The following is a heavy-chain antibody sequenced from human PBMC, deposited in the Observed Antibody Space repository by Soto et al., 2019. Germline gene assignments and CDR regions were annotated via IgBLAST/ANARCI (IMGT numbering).Heavy chain of an antibody. J-gene: IGHJ2*01. CDR1: GVSITPYF. D-gene: IGHD3-9*01. V-gene: IGHV4-4*07. CDR2: IYASGRT. CDR3: ASHFDVDPSLDQYYFDL. Sequence: QVQLQESGPGLVKPSETLSLTCTVSGVSITPYFWSWIRQPAGKAPEWVGHIYASGRTTYNPSLKSRLTMCVSQTQVSLRLTSVTAADTAVYYCASHFDVDPSLDQYYFDLWGRGALVTVSS.